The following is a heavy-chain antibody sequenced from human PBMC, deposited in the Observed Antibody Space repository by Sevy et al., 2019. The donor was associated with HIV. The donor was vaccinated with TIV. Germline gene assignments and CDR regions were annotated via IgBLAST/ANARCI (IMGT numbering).Heavy chain of an antibody. CDR2: IISSGSSK. V-gene: IGHV3-48*03. J-gene: IGHJ4*02. CDR1: GFTFSSYV. CDR3: ARGSHHYYDSSAFFDY. D-gene: IGHD3-22*01. Sequence: GGSLRLSCTASGFTFSSYVMNWVRQAPGKGLEWVSNIISSGSSKYYADSVKGRFTISRDNAKNSLFLQMNSLRAEDTAVYYCARGSHHYYDSSAFFDYWGQGTLVTVSS.